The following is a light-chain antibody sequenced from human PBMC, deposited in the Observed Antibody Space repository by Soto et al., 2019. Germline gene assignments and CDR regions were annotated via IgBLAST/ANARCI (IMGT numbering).Light chain of an antibody. CDR2: GSS. CDR1: QSVSSTF. Sequence: EIGLTQSPDTLSLSPGERATLSCRASQSVSSTFLAWYQQKPGQAPRVLIYGSSVRAAGIPDRFSGRGSGTDFTLTISRLETEDFAVYYWQQYDSSRTFGQGTTVEMK. J-gene: IGKJ1*01. V-gene: IGKV3-20*01. CDR3: QQYDSSRT.